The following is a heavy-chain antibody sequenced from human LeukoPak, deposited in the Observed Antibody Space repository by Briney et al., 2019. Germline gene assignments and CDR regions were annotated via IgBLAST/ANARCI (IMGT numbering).Heavy chain of an antibody. D-gene: IGHD3-22*01. CDR1: GGSTTGYY. V-gene: IGHV4-38-2*02. CDR2: IYHSGST. J-gene: IGHJ4*02. Sequence: PSETLSLTCSVSGGSTTGYYWSWIRQPPGKGLEWIGSIYHSGSTYYNPSLKSRVTISVDTSKNQFSLKLSSVTAADTAVYYCARDGRYDSSSIGYWGQGTLVTVSS. CDR3: ARDGRYDSSSIGY.